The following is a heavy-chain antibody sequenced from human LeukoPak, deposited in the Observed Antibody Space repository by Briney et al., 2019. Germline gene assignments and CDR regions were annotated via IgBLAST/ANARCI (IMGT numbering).Heavy chain of an antibody. D-gene: IGHD3-22*01. CDR1: GFTFSDYY. V-gene: IGHV3-11*04. Sequence: GGSLRLSCAAPGFTFSDYYMSWIRQAPGKGLEWVSYISSSGSTIYYADSVKGRFTISRDNAKNSLYLQMNSLRAEDTAVYYCARLYYYDSSGYYGTGYYYYYGMDVWGQGTTVTVSS. CDR3: ARLYYYDSSGYYGTGYYYYYGMDV. J-gene: IGHJ6*02. CDR2: ISSSGSTI.